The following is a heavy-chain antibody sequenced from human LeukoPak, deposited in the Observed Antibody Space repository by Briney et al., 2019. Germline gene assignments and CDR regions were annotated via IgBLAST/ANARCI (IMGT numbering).Heavy chain of an antibody. J-gene: IGHJ4*02. V-gene: IGHV1-3*03. CDR3: ARGPRWDPHFDY. Sequence: ASVKVSCKASGYTFTSYAMHWVRQAPGQRLEWMGWINAGNGNTKYSQEFQGRVTITRDTSASTAYMELSSLRSEDMAVYYCARGPRWDPHFDYWGQGTLVTVSS. CDR2: INAGNGNT. D-gene: IGHD1-26*01. CDR1: GYTFTSYA.